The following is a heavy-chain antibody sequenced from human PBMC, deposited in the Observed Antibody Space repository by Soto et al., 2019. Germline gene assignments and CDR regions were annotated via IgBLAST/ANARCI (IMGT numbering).Heavy chain of an antibody. V-gene: IGHV4-38-2*01. J-gene: IGHJ4*02. Sequence: PSETLSLTCAVSGYSISSSYYWGWIRQPPGKGLEWIGSIYHSGSTYYNPSLKSRVTISVDTSKNQFSLKLSSVTAADTAVYYCARIYASVEMATSPEIDYWGQGTLVTVSS. CDR1: GYSISSSYY. CDR3: ARIYASVEMATSPEIDY. CDR2: IYHSGST. D-gene: IGHD3-10*01.